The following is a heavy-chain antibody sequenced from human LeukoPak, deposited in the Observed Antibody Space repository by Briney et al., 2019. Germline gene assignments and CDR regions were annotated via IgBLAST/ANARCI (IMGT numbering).Heavy chain of an antibody. D-gene: IGHD5-18*01. CDR3: AGGYSYGGFDY. CDR2: LYSDYST. J-gene: IGHJ4*02. Sequence: GGSLRLSCAASGFTVSNHYMSWVRQAPGKGLEWVSVLYSDYSTYYADSVKGIFTISRDNSENTLYLQMNSLRAEDTAVYYCAGGYSYGGFDYWGQGTLVTVSS. CDR1: GFTVSNHY. V-gene: IGHV3-66*01.